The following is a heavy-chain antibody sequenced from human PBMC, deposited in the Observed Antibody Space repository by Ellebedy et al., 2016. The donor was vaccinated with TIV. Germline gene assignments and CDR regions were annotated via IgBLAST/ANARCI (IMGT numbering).Heavy chain of an antibody. J-gene: IGHJ3*02. CDR1: GGTFSSYA. V-gene: IGHV1-69*13. CDR3: AKFMVRETDAFDI. Sequence: SVKVSCXASGGTFSSYAISWVRQAPGQGLEWMGGIIPIFGTANYAQKFQGRVTITADESTSTAYMELSSLRAEDTAVYYCAKFMVRETDAFDIWGQGTMVTVSS. D-gene: IGHD3-10*01. CDR2: IIPIFGTA.